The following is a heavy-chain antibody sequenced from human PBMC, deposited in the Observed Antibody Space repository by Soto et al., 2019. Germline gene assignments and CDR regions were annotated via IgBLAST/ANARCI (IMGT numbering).Heavy chain of an antibody. D-gene: IGHD3-3*01. V-gene: IGHV4-4*07. Sequence: SETLSLTCTVSGGSISSYYWSWIRQPAGKGLEWIGRIYTSGSTNYNPSLKSRVTMSVGTSKNQFSLKLSSVTAADTAVYYCARDGITIFGVVIKGPYGMDVWGQGTTVTVSS. J-gene: IGHJ6*02. CDR1: GGSISSYY. CDR3: ARDGITIFGVVIKGPYGMDV. CDR2: IYTSGST.